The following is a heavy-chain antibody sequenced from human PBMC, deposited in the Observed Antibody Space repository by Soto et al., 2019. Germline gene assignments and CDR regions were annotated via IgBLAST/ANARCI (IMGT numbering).Heavy chain of an antibody. CDR1: GYTFTGYY. D-gene: IGHD1-26*01. Sequence: ASVKVSCKASGYTFTGYYVHWVRQAPGQGLEWMGWINPNSGDTYLAQRFQGRVTMNRDTSIGTAYMELRGLTSDDTAEYYCAKGGAIVAAGTRVYLYNAMDVWGQGTTVTDSS. CDR2: INPNSGDT. CDR3: AKGGAIVAAGTRVYLYNAMDV. J-gene: IGHJ6*02. V-gene: IGHV1-2*02.